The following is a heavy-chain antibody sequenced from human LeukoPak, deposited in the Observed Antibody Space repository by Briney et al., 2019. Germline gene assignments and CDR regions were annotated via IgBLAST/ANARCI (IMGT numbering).Heavy chain of an antibody. CDR2: ISSSSSYI. J-gene: IGHJ4*02. D-gene: IGHD3-3*01. V-gene: IGHV3-21*01. CDR3: ARLGMVDYFDY. CDR1: GFTFSSYS. Sequence: GGSLRLSCAVSGFTFSSYSMNWVRQAPGKGLEWVSSISSSSSYIYYADSVKGRFTISRDNAKNSLYLQMNSLRAEDTAVYYCARLGMVDYFDYWGQGTLVTVSS.